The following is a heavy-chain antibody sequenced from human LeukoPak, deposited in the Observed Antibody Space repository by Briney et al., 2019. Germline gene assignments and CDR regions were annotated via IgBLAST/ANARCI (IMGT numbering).Heavy chain of an antibody. CDR1: GGSISSYY. J-gene: IGHJ5*02. Sequence: SETLSLTCTVSGGSISSYYWSWIRRPPGKGLEWIGYIYYSGSTNYNPSLKSRVTISVDTSKNQFSLKLSSVTAADTAVYYCARDLAAAGTIDPWGQGTLVTVSS. CDR3: ARDLAAAGTIDP. CDR2: IYYSGST. D-gene: IGHD6-13*01. V-gene: IGHV4-59*01.